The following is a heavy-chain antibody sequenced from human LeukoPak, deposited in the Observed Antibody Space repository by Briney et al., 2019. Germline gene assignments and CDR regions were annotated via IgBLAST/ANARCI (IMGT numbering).Heavy chain of an antibody. CDR3: ATRYFDL. Sequence: GGSLRLSCATTGFIFNNYGMHWVRQAPGKGLEWVASVKQDGSERYYVASMKGRFTISRDNAKNSLFLQMNSLRAEDTAVYYCATRYFDLWGRGTLVTVSS. CDR1: GFIFNNYG. V-gene: IGHV3-7*01. J-gene: IGHJ2*01. CDR2: VKQDGSER.